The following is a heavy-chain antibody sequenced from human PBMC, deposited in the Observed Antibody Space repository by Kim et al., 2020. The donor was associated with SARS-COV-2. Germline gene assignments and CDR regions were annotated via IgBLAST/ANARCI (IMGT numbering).Heavy chain of an antibody. CDR3: ATSMLGT. V-gene: IGHV3-7*01. CDR1: GFTFSNSW. J-gene: IGHJ5*02. D-gene: IGHD3-10*02. Sequence: GGSLRLSCAASGFTFSNSWMSWVRQAPGRGLEDVATMNQDGSGKNYLDSVRGRFTISRDNAKRSLYLQMDSLRAEDTAVYYCATSMLGTWGQGTLVTVSS. CDR2: MNQDGSGK.